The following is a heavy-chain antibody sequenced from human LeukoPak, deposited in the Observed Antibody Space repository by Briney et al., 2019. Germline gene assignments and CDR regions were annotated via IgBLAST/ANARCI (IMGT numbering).Heavy chain of an antibody. CDR1: GYNFGFYW. Sequence: GESLKISCKGSGYNFGFYWITWVRQIPGKCLEWLGRIDPSDSQINYNPSFQGHVTISADRSVSTAYLQWSRLKASATAMFYCARGGRRRCGSTGCNIDYWGQGTPVTVSS. D-gene: IGHD2-2*01. CDR2: IDPSDSQI. CDR3: ARGGRRRCGSTGCNIDY. J-gene: IGHJ4*02. V-gene: IGHV5-10-1*01.